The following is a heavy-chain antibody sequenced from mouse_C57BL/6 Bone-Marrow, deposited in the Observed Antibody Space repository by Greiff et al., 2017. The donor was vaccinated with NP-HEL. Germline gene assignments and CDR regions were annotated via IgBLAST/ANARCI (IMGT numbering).Heavy chain of an antibody. J-gene: IGHJ4*01. D-gene: IGHD1-1*01. CDR3: AKGSSYLYYYAMDY. V-gene: IGHV1-81*01. CDR1: GYTFTSYG. Sequence: VQLQQSGAELARPGASVKLSCKASGYTFTSYGISWVKQSTGQGLEWIGEIYPRSGNTYYNEKFKGKATLTADKSSSTAYMELRSLTSEDSAVYFCAKGSSYLYYYAMDYWGQGTAVTVSS. CDR2: IYPRSGNT.